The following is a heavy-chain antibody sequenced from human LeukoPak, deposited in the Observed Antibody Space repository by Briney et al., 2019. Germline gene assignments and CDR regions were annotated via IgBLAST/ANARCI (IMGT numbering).Heavy chain of an antibody. D-gene: IGHD6-19*01. Sequence: GGSLRLSCAASGFTFSSYAMSWVRQAPGKGLEWVSAISGSGGSTYYADSVKGRFTISRDNSKNTLYLQMNSLRAEDTAVYYCANLIAVAGQARGYWGQGTLVTVSS. J-gene: IGHJ4*02. CDR1: GFTFSSYA. CDR2: ISGSGGST. CDR3: ANLIAVAGQARGY. V-gene: IGHV3-23*01.